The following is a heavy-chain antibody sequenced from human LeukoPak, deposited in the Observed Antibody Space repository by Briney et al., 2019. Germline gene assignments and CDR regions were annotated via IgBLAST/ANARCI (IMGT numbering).Heavy chain of an antibody. V-gene: IGHV3-21*01. CDR3: ARDHNNYYDSSGLDY. CDR1: GFTFSSYS. J-gene: IGHJ4*02. D-gene: IGHD3-22*01. Sequence: PGGSLRLSCAASGFTFSSYSMNWVRQAPGKGLEWVSSISSSSSYIYYADSVKGRFTISRDNAKNSLYLQMNSLRAEDTAVYYCARDHNNYYDSSGLDYWGQGTLVTVSS. CDR2: ISSSSSYI.